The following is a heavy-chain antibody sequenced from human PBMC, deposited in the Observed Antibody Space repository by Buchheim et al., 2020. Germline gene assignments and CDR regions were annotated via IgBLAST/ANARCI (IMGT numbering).Heavy chain of an antibody. D-gene: IGHD2-2*02. V-gene: IGHV4-39*01. CDR3: AMQRYCTSPSCYRAGWFDP. CDR2: THYSGST. CDR1: GGSISSSSHY. J-gene: IGHJ5*02. Sequence: QLQLQESGPGLVKPSETLSLTCTVSGGSISSSSHYWGWIRQPPGKGLEWIGSTHYSGSTHYNPSLKSRVTISVVTSKNQFSLKLASVTAADTAVYYCAMQRYCTSPSCYRAGWFDPWGQGTL.